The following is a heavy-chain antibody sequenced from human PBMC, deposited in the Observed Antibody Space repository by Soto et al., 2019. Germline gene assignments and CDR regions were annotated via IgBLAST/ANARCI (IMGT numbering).Heavy chain of an antibody. Sequence: EVQLVESGGGMVQPGRSLRLSCGASGFTFDNYAIHWVRQAPGKGLEWVSGISWNSDTIAYADSVKGRFTISRDNAKKSVNLQMNSLRAEDTALYHCAKAIPPGCYYSAIDYWGQGTLVTVSS. J-gene: IGHJ4*02. CDR3: AKAIPPGCYYSAIDY. V-gene: IGHV3-9*01. CDR2: ISWNSDTI. D-gene: IGHD1-26*01. CDR1: GFTFDNYA.